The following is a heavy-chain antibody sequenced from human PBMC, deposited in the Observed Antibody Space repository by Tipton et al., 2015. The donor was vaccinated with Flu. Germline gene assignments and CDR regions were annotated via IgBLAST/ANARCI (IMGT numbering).Heavy chain of an antibody. D-gene: IGHD1-26*01. CDR3: AKDVGVNKYYFDY. J-gene: IGHJ4*02. Sequence: SLRLSCAAPGFTFSSYAMSWVRQAPGKGLEWVSGISGSGGSTYYADSVKGRFTISRDNSKNTLYLQMNSLRADDTAVYYCAKDVGVNKYYFDYWGQGTLVTVSS. CDR2: ISGSGGST. CDR1: GFTFSSYA. V-gene: IGHV3-23*01.